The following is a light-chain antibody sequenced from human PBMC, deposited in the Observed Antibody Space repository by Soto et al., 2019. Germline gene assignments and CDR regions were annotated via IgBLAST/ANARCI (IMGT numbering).Light chain of an antibody. CDR1: SIDADDY. CDR2: DVT. V-gene: IGLV2-11*01. Sequence: QSVLTQPRSVSGSPGQSVTISCSGTSIDADDYVSWYQQHPGKAPKVIIYDVTERPSGVPDRFSGSKSGNAASLTVSGLQAEDEADYYCCAHVGSSTYVFGSGTKVTVL. CDR3: CAHVGSSTYV. J-gene: IGLJ1*01.